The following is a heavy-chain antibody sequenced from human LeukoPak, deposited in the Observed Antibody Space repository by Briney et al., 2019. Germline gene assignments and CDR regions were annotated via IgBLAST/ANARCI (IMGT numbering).Heavy chain of an antibody. J-gene: IGHJ4*02. D-gene: IGHD3-22*01. Sequence: ASVKVSCKGSGYTFTCYYWHWVRQAPGQGLEWMGWINPNSGGTNYAQKFQGRVTMTRDTSISTAYMELSRLRSDDTAVYYCARATSGYYDYFDYWGQGTLVTVSS. CDR3: ARATSGYYDYFDY. CDR1: GYTFTCYY. V-gene: IGHV1-2*02. CDR2: INPNSGGT.